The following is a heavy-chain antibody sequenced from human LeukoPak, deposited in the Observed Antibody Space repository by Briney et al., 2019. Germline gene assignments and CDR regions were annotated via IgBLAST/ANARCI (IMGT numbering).Heavy chain of an antibody. J-gene: IGHJ4*02. CDR1: ADSLSSGGHY. D-gene: IGHD3-10*01. CDR3: ARGGNRFGGFYFDY. CDR2: IHHSGSS. V-gene: IGHV4-31*03. Sequence: PSETLSLTCTVSADSLSSGGHYWAWIRQLPGKGLESLGFIHHSGSSLHNPSLKDRVAISVDASRKQFALRLGSVTAADTAIYYCARGGNRFGGFYFDYWGQGIQVIVSS.